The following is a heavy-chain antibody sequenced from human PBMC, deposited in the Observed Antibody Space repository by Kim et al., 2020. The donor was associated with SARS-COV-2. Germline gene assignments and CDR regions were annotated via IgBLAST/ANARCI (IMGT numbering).Heavy chain of an antibody. J-gene: IGHJ6*02. V-gene: IGHV4-34*01. CDR3: ARKQRGVRTSSRYYYYGMDV. D-gene: IGHD3-10*01. CDR2: INHSGST. Sequence: SETLSLTCAVYGGSFSGYYWSWIRQPPGKGLEWIGEINHSGSTNYNPSLKSRVTISVDTSKNQFSLKLSSVTAADTAVYYCARKQRGVRTSSRYYYYGMDVWGQGTTVTVSS. CDR1: GGSFSGYY.